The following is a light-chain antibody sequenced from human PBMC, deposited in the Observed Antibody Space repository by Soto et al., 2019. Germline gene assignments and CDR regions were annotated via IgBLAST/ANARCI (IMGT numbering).Light chain of an antibody. Sequence: EMVMTQSPATLSVSPGERATLSCRASQNLSRNLAWYQQQPGQAPRLLIFYASTRATGIPDRFSGSGSGTDFTLTISRLQSEDFAVYYCQQYDKWPHTFGQGTKLEIK. CDR2: YAS. CDR1: QNLSRN. J-gene: IGKJ2*01. V-gene: IGKV3-15*01. CDR3: QQYDKWPHT.